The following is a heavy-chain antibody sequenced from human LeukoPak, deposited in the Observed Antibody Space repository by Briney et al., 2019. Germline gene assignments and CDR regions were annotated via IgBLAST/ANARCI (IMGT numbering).Heavy chain of an antibody. Sequence: GGSLRLSCAASGFTFSDYSMNWVRQAPGKGLEWVSSISSSSSYIYYADSVKGRFTISRDNSKNTLYLQMNSLRAEDTAVYYCAKGGHYDSSGNFGPSGYWGQGTLVTVSS. D-gene: IGHD3-22*01. J-gene: IGHJ4*02. V-gene: IGHV3-21*01. CDR2: ISSSSSYI. CDR1: GFTFSDYS. CDR3: AKGGHYDSSGNFGPSGY.